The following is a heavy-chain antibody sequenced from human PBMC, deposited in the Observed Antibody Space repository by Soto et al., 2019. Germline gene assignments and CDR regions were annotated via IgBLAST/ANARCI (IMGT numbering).Heavy chain of an antibody. D-gene: IGHD6-13*01. V-gene: IGHV3-9*01. CDR3: VKDESINWYSGHFRH. Sequence: PWGSLRLSCAASGFTFYDYAIHFFRQFALKCLEWVSGINWNSGSIGYGDSVKGRFAISRDNAKNSLHLQMNSLSAEDTAFYYCVKDESINWYSGHFRHWGQGTLVTVSS. CDR1: GFTFYDYA. CDR2: INWNSGSI. J-gene: IGHJ1*01.